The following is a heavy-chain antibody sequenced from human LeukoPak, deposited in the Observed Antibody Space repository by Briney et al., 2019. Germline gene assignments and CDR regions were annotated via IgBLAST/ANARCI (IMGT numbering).Heavy chain of an antibody. V-gene: IGHV3-53*01. CDR3: ARDRRYCSTSSSCYELYFDY. Sequence: GGSLRLSCAASGFSVSNNYMSWVRQALGKGLEWVSVIYSGGSTYYADSVKGRFTISRDNSKNALYLQMNDLRAEDTAVYYCARDRRYCSTSSSCYELYFDYWGQGTLVTVSS. CDR2: IYSGGST. J-gene: IGHJ4*02. CDR1: GFSVSNNY. D-gene: IGHD2-2*01.